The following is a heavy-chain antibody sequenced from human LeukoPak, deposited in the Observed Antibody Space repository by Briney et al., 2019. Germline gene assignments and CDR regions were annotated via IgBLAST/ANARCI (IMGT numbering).Heavy chain of an antibody. CDR1: GFTFSSYW. CDR3: ARGSPEELSY. V-gene: IGHV3-74*01. D-gene: IGHD3-16*02. CDR2: INSDGSST. Sequence: GGSLRLSCAASGFTFSSYWMHWVRQAPGKGLEWVSRINSDGSSTSYADSVKGRFTISRDNAKNTLYLQMNSLRAEDTAVYYCARGSPEELSYWGQGTLVTVSS. J-gene: IGHJ4*02.